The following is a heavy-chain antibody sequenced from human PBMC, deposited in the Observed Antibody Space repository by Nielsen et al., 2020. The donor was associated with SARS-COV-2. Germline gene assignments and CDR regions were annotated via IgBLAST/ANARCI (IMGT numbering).Heavy chain of an antibody. Sequence: GSLRLSCAASGFTFSSYSMNWVRQAPGKGLEWVSSISSSSSYIYYADSVKGRFTISRDNAKNSLYLQMNSLRAEDTAVYYCARVQGLVVVAAFDYWGQGTLVTVSS. D-gene: IGHD2-15*01. V-gene: IGHV3-21*01. J-gene: IGHJ4*02. CDR2: ISSSSSYI. CDR3: ARVQGLVVVAAFDY. CDR1: GFTFSSYS.